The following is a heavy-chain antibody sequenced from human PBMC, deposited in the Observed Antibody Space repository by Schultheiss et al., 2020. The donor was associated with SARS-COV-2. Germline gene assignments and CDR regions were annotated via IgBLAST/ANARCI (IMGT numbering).Heavy chain of an antibody. V-gene: IGHV4-39*01. D-gene: IGHD6-19*01. Sequence: SETLSLTCTVPGGSISSSSYYWGWIRQPPGKGLEWIGSIYYSGSTYYNPSLKSRVTISVDTSKNQFSLKLSSVTAADTAVYYCARHKEQWLVRGDFDYWGRGTLVTVSS. CDR3: ARHKEQWLVRGDFDY. CDR1: GGSISSSSYY. CDR2: IYYSGST. J-gene: IGHJ4*02.